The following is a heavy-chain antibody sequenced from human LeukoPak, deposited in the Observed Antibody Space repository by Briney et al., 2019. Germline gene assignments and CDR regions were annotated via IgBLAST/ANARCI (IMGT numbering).Heavy chain of an antibody. CDR1: GGSITNTNY. V-gene: IGHV4-4*02. CDR3: AREGGPYRPLDY. J-gene: IGHJ4*02. Sequence: SETLSLTCGVSGGSITNTNYWTWVRQPPWKGLEWIGEVNLQGSTNYNPSLMGRVAISVDTSENHISLQLTSVTAADTAVYYCAREGGPYRPLDYSGQGTLVTVSS. CDR2: VNLQGST.